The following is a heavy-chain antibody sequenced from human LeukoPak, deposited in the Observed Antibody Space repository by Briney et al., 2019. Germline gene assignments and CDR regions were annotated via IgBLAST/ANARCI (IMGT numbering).Heavy chain of an antibody. V-gene: IGHV4-59*01. D-gene: IGHD3-16*01. CDR3: ARVGEDGDYVDY. Sequence: KPSETLSLTCTVSGGSISSYYWSWIRQPPGKGLEWIGYIYYSGSTNYNPSLKSRVTISVDTSKNQFSLKLSSVTAADTAVYYCARVGEDGDYVDYWGQGTLVTVSS. J-gene: IGHJ4*02. CDR1: GGSISSYY. CDR2: IYYSGST.